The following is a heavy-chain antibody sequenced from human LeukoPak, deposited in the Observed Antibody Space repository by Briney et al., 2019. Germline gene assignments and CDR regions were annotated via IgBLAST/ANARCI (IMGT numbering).Heavy chain of an antibody. CDR1: GFTFRNYV. Sequence: GGSLRLSCAASGFTFRNYVIHWVRQAPGKGLEWVAVTSSDLNVKLYADSVKGRFTISRNNSRSTLYLQMNSLRPEDTAIYYCAREGYYGSGSPPSLYFDYWGQGTLVTVSS. J-gene: IGHJ4*02. V-gene: IGHV3-30-3*01. CDR2: TSSDLNVK. CDR3: AREGYYGSGSPPSLYFDY. D-gene: IGHD3-10*01.